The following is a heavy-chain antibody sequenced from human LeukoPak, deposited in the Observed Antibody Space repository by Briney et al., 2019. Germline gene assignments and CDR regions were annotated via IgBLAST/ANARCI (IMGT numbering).Heavy chain of an antibody. J-gene: IGHJ6*03. Sequence: ASVKVSCKASGYTFTGYYMHWVRQAPGQGLEWMGWINPNNGNTNYAQKFQCRVTMTRDTSISTAYMELSSLRSDDTAVYYCARAPNCSGGSCYTPYYYYYMVVWGKGNTVTVSS. D-gene: IGHD2-15*01. CDR3: ARAPNCSGGSCYTPYYYYYMVV. V-gene: IGHV1-2*02. CDR1: GYTFTGYY. CDR2: INPNNGNT.